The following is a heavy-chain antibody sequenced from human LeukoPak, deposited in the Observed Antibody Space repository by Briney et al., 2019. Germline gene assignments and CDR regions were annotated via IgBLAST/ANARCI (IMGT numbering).Heavy chain of an antibody. V-gene: IGHV4-34*01. CDR1: GGSFSGYY. Sequence: SETLSLTCAVYGGSFSGYYWSWIRQPPGKGLEWIGEINHSGSTNYNPSLKSRVTISVDTSKNQFSLKLSSVTAADTAVYYCARGLGRGWGLMVGYYFDYWGQGTLVTVSS. D-gene: IGHD2-8*01. CDR2: INHSGST. J-gene: IGHJ4*02. CDR3: ARGLGRGWGLMVGYYFDY.